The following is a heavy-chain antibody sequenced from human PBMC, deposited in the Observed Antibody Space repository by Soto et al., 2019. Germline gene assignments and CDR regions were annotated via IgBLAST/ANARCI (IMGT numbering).Heavy chain of an antibody. CDR1: ELTFSSYW. CDR3: ALSFAPYCTNGVCPATPFDY. V-gene: IGHV3-74*01. J-gene: IGHJ4*02. Sequence: RVSCAASELTFSSYWMHWVRKAPGKGLVWVSRINSDGSSTSYADSVKGRFTISRDNAKNTLYLQMNSLRAEDTAVYYCALSFAPYCTNGVCPATPFDYWGQGTLVTVSS. D-gene: IGHD2-8*01. CDR2: INSDGSST.